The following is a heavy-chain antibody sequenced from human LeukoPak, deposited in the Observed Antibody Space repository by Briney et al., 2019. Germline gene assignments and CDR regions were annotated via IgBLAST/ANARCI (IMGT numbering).Heavy chain of an antibody. D-gene: IGHD3-22*01. CDR1: GFTFRSYA. V-gene: IGHV3-23*01. CDR2: INGSGGSS. Sequence: GGPLRLSCAASGFTFRSYAMSWHPQAPGKGLEWVSAINGSGGSSSYVYCGRGRFTISTDNPTNTLYLQMSSLKAEDTAVYYCAKGGGYSSPRPSQPLPHYWGQGTLVTVSS. CDR3: AKGGGYSSPRPSQPLPHY. J-gene: IGHJ4*02.